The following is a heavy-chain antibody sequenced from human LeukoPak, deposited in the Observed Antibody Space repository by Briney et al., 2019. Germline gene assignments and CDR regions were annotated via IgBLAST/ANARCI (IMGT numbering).Heavy chain of an antibody. CDR1: GGSFSGYY. D-gene: IGHD3-9*01. J-gene: IGHJ4*02. CDR2: VNQDESQK. Sequence: ETLSLTCAVYGGSFSGYYWSWVRQAPGKGLEWVANVNQDESQKYYVDSVKGRFTISKDNAKNSLNLQMNSLRAEDTGVYYCARANYDIRGQGTLVTVSS. V-gene: IGHV3-7*01. CDR3: ARANYDI.